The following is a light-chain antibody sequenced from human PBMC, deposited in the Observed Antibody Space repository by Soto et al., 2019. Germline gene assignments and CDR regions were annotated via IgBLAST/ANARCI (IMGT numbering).Light chain of an antibody. CDR1: QSLLHSYGNNY. CDR3: MQSQQTPVT. J-gene: IGKJ5*01. V-gene: IGKV2-28*01. CDR2: WGS. Sequence: DIVMTQSPLSLPVTPGEPASISCRSSQSLLHSYGNNYLDWYLQKPGQSPQLLIYWGSNRASGVPDRFSGSGSGTDFTLKISRVEAEDVGVYYCMQSQQTPVTFVQGTRLEIK.